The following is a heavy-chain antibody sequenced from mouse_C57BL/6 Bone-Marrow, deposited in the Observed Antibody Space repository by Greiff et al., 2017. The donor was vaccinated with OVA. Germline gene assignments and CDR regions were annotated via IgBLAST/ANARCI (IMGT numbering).Heavy chain of an antibody. Sequence: DVQLVESGGGLVKPGGSLKLSCAASGFTFSSSAMSWVRQTPEKRLEWVATISDGGSYTYYPDNVKGRFTISRDNAKNNLYLQMSHLKSEDTAMYYCAREGVAWFAYWGQGTLVTVSA. V-gene: IGHV5-4*01. CDR1: GFTFSSSA. J-gene: IGHJ3*01. CDR3: AREGVAWFAY. CDR2: ISDGGSYT.